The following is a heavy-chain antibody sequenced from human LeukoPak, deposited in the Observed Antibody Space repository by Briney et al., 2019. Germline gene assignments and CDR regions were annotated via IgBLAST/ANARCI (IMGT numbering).Heavy chain of an antibody. CDR2: MNPNSGNT. V-gene: IGHV1-8*01. D-gene: IGHD3-16*01. CDR1: GYTFTSYD. Sequence: ASVKVSCKASGYTFTSYDINWVRQATGQGLEWMGWMNPNSGNTGYAQMFQGRVTMTRNTSISTAYMELSSLRSEDTAVYYCASSKGVNWFDPWGQGTLVTVSS. CDR3: ASSKGVNWFDP. J-gene: IGHJ5*02.